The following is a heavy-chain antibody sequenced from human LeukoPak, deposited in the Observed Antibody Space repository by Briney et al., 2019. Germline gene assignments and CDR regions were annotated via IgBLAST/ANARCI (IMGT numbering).Heavy chain of an antibody. V-gene: IGHV3-30*02. CDR2: VSYYQSAT. J-gene: IGHJ4*02. CDR3: VKDQGECPGSRCYLRFLEY. CDR1: GFNFSIYG. D-gene: IGHD3-3*01. Sequence: GESLRLSCAASGFNFSIYGMHWVRQAPGKGLEWVTFVSYYQSATVYADSVQGRFAISRDNSKNTVYLQMNSLRVEDTALYFCVKDQGECPGSRCYLRFLEYWGQGTLVIVSS.